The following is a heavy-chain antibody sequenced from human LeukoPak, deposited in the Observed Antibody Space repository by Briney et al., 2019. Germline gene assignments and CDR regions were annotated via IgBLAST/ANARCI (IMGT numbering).Heavy chain of an antibody. CDR3: ARGTVVTPFDY. V-gene: IGHV4-59*12. CDR2: IYYSGST. Sequence: SETLSLTCTVSGGSISSYYWSWIRQPPGKGLEWIGYIYYSGSTNYNPSLKSRVTISVDTSENQFSLKLSSVTAADTAVYYCARGTVVTPFDYWGQGTLVTVSS. D-gene: IGHD4-23*01. J-gene: IGHJ4*02. CDR1: GGSISSYY.